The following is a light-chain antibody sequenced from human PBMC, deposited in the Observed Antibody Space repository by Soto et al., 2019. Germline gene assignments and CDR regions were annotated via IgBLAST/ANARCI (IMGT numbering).Light chain of an antibody. CDR2: DAS. V-gene: IGKV3-11*01. CDR1: QSVSSY. Sequence: DIVLTQSPATLSLSPGERATLSCRASQSVSSYLAWYQQKPGQAPRLLIYDASNRATGIPARFSGSGSGTDFPLTISSLAPEDFAVYYCQQRSIWPPITFGQGTRLEIK. J-gene: IGKJ5*01. CDR3: QQRSIWPPIT.